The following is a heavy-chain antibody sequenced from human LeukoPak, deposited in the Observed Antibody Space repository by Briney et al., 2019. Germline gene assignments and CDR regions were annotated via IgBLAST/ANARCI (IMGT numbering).Heavy chain of an antibody. CDR1: GFTFSSYW. D-gene: IGHD5/OR15-5a*01. CDR2: INDDGSGT. CDR3: ARVMSTEPTDAFDI. Sequence: GGSLRLSCAASGFTFSSYWMYWVRQAPGKGLVWVSRINDDGSGTTYADSVKGRFTISRDNAKNTLYLQMSGLRVEDTAVYFCARVMSTEPTDAFDIWGQGTMVTVSS. V-gene: IGHV3-74*01. J-gene: IGHJ3*02.